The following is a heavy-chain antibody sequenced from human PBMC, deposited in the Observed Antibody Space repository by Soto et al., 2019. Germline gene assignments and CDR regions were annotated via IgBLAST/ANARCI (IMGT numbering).Heavy chain of an antibody. J-gene: IGHJ4*02. V-gene: IGHV1-2*02. CDR2: INPNSGGT. Sequence: GASVKVSCKASGYTFTGYYMHWVRQAPGQGLEWMGWINPNSGGTNYAQKFQGRVTMTRDTSISTAYMELSRLRSDDTAVYYCARSAYYYDSSGYTIFDYWGQGTLVTVSS. CDR3: ARSAYYYDSSGYTIFDY. D-gene: IGHD3-22*01. CDR1: GYTFTGYY.